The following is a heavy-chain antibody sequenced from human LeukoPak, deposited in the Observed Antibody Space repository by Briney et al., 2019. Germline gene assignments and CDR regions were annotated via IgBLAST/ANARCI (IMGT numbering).Heavy chain of an antibody. D-gene: IGHD3-9*01. CDR1: GFTFSSYS. CDR3: ARFLVLRDILTGYFPYYFDH. Sequence: GGSLRLSCAASGFTFSSYSMNWVRQAPGKGLEWVGIIYPGDSDTIYSPSFQGQVTISADKSISTAYLQWSSLKASDTGMYYCARFLVLRDILTGYFPYYFDHWGQGTLVTVSS. V-gene: IGHV5-51*01. CDR2: IYPGDSDT. J-gene: IGHJ4*02.